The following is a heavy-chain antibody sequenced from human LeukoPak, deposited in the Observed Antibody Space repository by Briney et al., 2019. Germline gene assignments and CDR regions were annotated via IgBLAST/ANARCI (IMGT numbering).Heavy chain of an antibody. V-gene: IGHV5-51*01. CDR2: IYPGDSDT. CDR1: GYSFTSHW. D-gene: IGHD7-27*01. Sequence: GESLKIPCKGSGYSFTSHWIGWVRHMPGKGLEWMGIIYPGDSDTRYSPSFQGQVTISADKSISTAYLQWRSLRASDTAMYYCARRPGAYINWFDPWGQGTLVTVSS. J-gene: IGHJ5*02. CDR3: ARRPGAYINWFDP.